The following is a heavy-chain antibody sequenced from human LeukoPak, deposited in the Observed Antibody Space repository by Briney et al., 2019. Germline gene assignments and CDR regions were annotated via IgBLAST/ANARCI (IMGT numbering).Heavy chain of an antibody. V-gene: IGHV3-20*01. D-gene: IGHD6-13*01. CDR1: GFTFSSYS. CDR3: ARVRGSSYSSSWYRYGMDV. J-gene: IGHJ6*02. CDR2: INWNGGST. Sequence: PGGSLRLSCAASGFTFSSYSMNWVRQAPGEGLEWVSGINWNGGSTGYADSVKGRFTISRDNAKNSLYLQMNSLRAEDTALYHCARVRGSSYSSSWYRYGMDVWGQGTTVTVSS.